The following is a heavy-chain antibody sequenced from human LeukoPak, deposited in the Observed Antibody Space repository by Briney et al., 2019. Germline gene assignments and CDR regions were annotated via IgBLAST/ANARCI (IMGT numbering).Heavy chain of an antibody. D-gene: IGHD4-17*01. V-gene: IGHV4-39*01. CDR1: GDSVNSSAYY. Sequence: SETLSLTCTVSGDSVNSSAYYWGWIRQPPGRGLEWIGDIYYSGSTYYNPSLKSRVTISVDTSKNQFSLKLSSVTAADTAVYYCARHSADYGDFSNWFDPWGQGTLVTVSS. CDR3: ARHSADYGDFSNWFDP. J-gene: IGHJ5*02. CDR2: IYYSGST.